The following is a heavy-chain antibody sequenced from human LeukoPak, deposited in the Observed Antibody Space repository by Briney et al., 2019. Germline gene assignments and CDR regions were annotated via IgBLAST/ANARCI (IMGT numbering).Heavy chain of an antibody. CDR3: ARAAEAGGYDFWSGSTDAFDI. V-gene: IGHV3-11*04. J-gene: IGHJ3*02. CDR2: ISSSGSTI. D-gene: IGHD3-3*01. Sequence: AGGSLRLSWAASGFTFSDYYMSWIRQAPGKGLEWVSYISSSGSTIYYADSVKGRFTISRDNAKNSLYLQMNSLRAEDTAVYYCARAAEAGGYDFWSGSTDAFDIWGQGTMVTVSS. CDR1: GFTFSDYY.